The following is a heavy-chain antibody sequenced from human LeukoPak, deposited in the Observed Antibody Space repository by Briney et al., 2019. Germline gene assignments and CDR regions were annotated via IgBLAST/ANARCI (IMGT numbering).Heavy chain of an antibody. CDR3: ASYFDSTGYFKGGYAI. Sequence: TGGSLRLSCVGSGFTFSRYSLNWVRQAPGKALEWVSYISTNNKTIKYADSVKGRFAISRDNAKDFLYLQMTSLRAEDTAVYYCASYFDSTGYFKGGYAIWGRGTLVTVSS. V-gene: IGHV3-48*01. CDR2: ISTNNKTI. J-gene: IGHJ3*02. D-gene: IGHD3-22*01. CDR1: GFTFSRYS.